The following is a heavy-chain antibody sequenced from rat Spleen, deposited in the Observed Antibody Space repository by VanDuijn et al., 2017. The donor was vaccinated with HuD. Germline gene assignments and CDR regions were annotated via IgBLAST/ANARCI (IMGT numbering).Heavy chain of an antibody. CDR3: ARHSRGETTYYYVMDA. J-gene: IGHJ4*01. D-gene: IGHD4-3*01. V-gene: IGHV5S10*01. Sequence: EVQLVESGGGLVQPGRSLKLSCAASGFTFSDYYVTWVRQAPTKGLEWVATINYDGRSTFYRDSVRDRFTTSRDNGKNTLDLQIDSLKSEDTATYYCARHSRGETTYYYVMDAWGQGASVTVSS. CDR2: INYDGRST. CDR1: GFTFSDYY.